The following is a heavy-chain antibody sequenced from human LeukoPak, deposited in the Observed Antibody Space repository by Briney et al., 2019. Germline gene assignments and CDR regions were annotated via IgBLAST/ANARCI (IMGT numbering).Heavy chain of an antibody. Sequence: ASEKVSCKASGYTFTSYGISWVRQAPGQGLEWKGWISAYNGNTNYAQKLQGRVTMTTDTSTSTAYMELRSLRSDDTAVYYCARDLTYAAYSSSWYLNWFDPWGQGTLVTVSS. CDR3: ARDLTYAAYSSSWYLNWFDP. D-gene: IGHD6-13*01. CDR1: GYTFTSYG. V-gene: IGHV1-18*01. J-gene: IGHJ5*02. CDR2: ISAYNGNT.